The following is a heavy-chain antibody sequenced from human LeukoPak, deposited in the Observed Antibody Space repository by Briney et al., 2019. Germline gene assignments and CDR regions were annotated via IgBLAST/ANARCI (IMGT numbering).Heavy chain of an antibody. Sequence: PGGSLRLSCAASGFTVSSSNYMNWVRQAPGTGLEWVSGIYTGGTTYYTDSVKGRFTISRDNPNNTLYLQMHSLRAEDTAVYYCAREISRFGIWGQGTLVTVSS. CDR2: IYTGGTT. V-gene: IGHV3-66*01. CDR3: AREISRFGI. CDR1: GFTVSSSNY. J-gene: IGHJ4*02. D-gene: IGHD3-16*01.